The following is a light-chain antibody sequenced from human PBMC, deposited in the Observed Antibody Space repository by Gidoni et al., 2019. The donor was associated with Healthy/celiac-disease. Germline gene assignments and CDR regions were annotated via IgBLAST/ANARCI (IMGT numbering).Light chain of an antibody. CDR3: QQYNNWRT. CDR2: GAS. J-gene: IGKJ1*01. Sequence: IVMTQSPATLSVSPGERATLSCRASQSVSSNLAWYQQKPGKAPRLLIYGASTRATGIPARFSGSGSGTEFTLTISSLQSEDFAVYYCQQYNNWRTFGQGTKVEIK. V-gene: IGKV3-15*01. CDR1: QSVSSN.